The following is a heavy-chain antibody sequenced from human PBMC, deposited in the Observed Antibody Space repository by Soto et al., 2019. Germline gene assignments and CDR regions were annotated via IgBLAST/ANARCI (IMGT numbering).Heavy chain of an antibody. CDR2: ISGDGVST. CDR1: GFPFSSYW. J-gene: IGHJ4*02. CDR3: SREYYGRLTLYYTDY. Sequence: EVQLVESGGDLVQRGGSLRLSCAASGFPFSSYWMHWVRHTPGKGLDWVARISGDGVSTYYADSVTGRFTVSRDNAKNTLSLQISGLRAEATAVYYCSREYYGRLTLYYTDYWGQGTLFSVS. D-gene: IGHD3-3*01. V-gene: IGHV3-74*01.